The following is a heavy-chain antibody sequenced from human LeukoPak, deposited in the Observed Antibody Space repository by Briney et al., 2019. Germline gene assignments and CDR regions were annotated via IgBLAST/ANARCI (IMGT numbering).Heavy chain of an antibody. CDR2: IDPKSGVT. J-gene: IGHJ3*01. Sequence: GASVKVSCKASGYTLTDKHLYWVRQAPGQGLEWMGWIDPKSGVTNVAQNFQGRLTMTSDTSINTAYMELSRLTSDDTTVYYCARELGINAFDVWGQGTMVTVSS. D-gene: IGHD7-27*01. CDR3: ARELGINAFDV. V-gene: IGHV1-2*02. CDR1: GYTLTDKH.